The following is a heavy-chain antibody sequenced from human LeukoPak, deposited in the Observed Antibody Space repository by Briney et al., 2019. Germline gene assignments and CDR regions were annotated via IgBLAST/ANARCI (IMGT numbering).Heavy chain of an antibody. Sequence: PGGSLRLSCAASGFTFSSYSMNWVRQAPGKGLEWVAFVRYDGSNKYYADSVKGRFTISRDNSKDTLYLQMNSLRAEDTAVYYCVRVAAEGTEEYFQHWGQGTLVTVSS. CDR1: GFTFSSYS. J-gene: IGHJ1*01. CDR3: VRVAAEGTEEYFQH. CDR2: VRYDGSNK. V-gene: IGHV3-30*02. D-gene: IGHD6-13*01.